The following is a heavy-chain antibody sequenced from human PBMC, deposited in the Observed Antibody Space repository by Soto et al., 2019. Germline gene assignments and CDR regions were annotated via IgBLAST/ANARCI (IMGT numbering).Heavy chain of an antibody. J-gene: IGHJ4*02. CDR2: IYYSGST. CDR1: GGSISSGGYY. D-gene: IGHD6-13*01. Sequence: PSETLSLTCTVSGGSISSGGYYWSWIRQHPGKGLEWIGYIYYSGSTYYNPSLKSRVTIAVDTSKNQFSLKLSSVTAADTAVYYCARELAAAAHDYWGQGTLVTVSS. V-gene: IGHV4-31*03. CDR3: ARELAAAAHDY.